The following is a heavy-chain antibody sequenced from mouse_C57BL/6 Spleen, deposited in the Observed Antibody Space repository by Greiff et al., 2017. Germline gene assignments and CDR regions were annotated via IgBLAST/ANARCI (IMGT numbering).Heavy chain of an antibody. D-gene: IGHD1-1*02. CDR2: ISSGGDYI. Sequence: EVMLVESGEGLVKPGGSLKLSCAASGFTFSSYAMSWVRHTPEKRLEWVAYISSGGDYIYYADTVKGRFTISRDNARNTLDLQMSSLKSEDTAMYYWTREHYDYYAMDYWGQGTSVTVSS. CDR1: GFTFSSYA. J-gene: IGHJ4*01. V-gene: IGHV5-9-1*02. CDR3: TREHYDYYAMDY.